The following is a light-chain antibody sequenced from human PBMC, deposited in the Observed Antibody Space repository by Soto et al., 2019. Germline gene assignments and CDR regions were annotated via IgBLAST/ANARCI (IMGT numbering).Light chain of an antibody. CDR1: SSDIGDYNF. CDR2: DVT. V-gene: IGLV2-14*03. J-gene: IGLJ2*01. CDR3: SSYTITSTHVL. Sequence: QSALTQPASVSGTPGQSITISCTGTSSDIGDYNFVSWYQQHPGKAPKLMIYDVTHRPSGVSDRFSGSKSGNTASLTISGLQTEDEADYYCSSYTITSTHVLFGGGTQLTVL.